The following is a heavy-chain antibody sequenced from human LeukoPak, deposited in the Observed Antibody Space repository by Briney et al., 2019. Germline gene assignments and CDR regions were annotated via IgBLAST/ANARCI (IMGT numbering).Heavy chain of an antibody. D-gene: IGHD3-10*01. CDR2: INPNTGGT. V-gene: IGHV1-2*02. CDR3: ASRDSMVRGVDGAFDI. CDR1: GYIFTAYY. J-gene: IGHJ3*02. Sequence: GASVKVSCKASGYIFTAYYMYWVRQAPGQGLEWMGWINPNTGGTNYAQKFQGRVTMTRDTSISTAYMELSRLRSDDTAVYYCASRDSMVRGVDGAFDIWGQGTMVTVSS.